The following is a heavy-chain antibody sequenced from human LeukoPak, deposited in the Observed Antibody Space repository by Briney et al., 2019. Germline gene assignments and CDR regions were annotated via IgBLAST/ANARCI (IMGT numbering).Heavy chain of an antibody. CDR2: IYYSGST. D-gene: IGHD6-13*01. CDR1: GGSFSGYY. CDR3: ARGGGSSWYRYLGY. Sequence: SETLSLTCAVYGGSFSGYYWSWIRQPPGKGLEWIGYIYYSGSTNYNPSLKGRVTISVDTSKNQFSLKLSSVTAADTAVYYCARGGGSSWYRYLGYGGRGPLVPAPS. V-gene: IGHV4-59*01. J-gene: IGHJ4*02.